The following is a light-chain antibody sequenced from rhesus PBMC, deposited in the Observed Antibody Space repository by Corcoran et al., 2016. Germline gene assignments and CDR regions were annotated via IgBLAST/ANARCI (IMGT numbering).Light chain of an antibody. CDR1: QTISSY. CDR3: QQHNSHPYS. V-gene: IGKV1S5*01. J-gene: IGKJ2*01. CDR2: AAS. Sequence: DIQMTQSPSSLSASVGDRVTITCRASQTISSYLAWYQQKPGKVPKFLIYAASRLESGVPSRFSGSGSGTEFTLTISSLQPEDFATYYCQQHNSHPYSFGQGTKVEIK.